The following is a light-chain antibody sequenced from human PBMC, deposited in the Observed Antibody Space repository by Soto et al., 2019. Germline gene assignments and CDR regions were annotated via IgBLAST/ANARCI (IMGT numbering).Light chain of an antibody. Sequence: SVLSQPASVSGSPGQSITISCTGTSSDVGTYGFVSWYQQTPGKAPKVLIYEASKRPSGVSSRFSGSKSGNTASLTISGLEAEDEADYYCCSYGSDNTYLFGTGTKVTV. J-gene: IGLJ1*01. CDR2: EAS. CDR3: CSYGSDNTYL. V-gene: IGLV2-23*01. CDR1: SSDVGTYGF.